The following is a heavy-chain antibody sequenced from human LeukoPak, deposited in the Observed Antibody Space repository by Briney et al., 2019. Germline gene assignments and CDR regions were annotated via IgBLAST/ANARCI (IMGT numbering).Heavy chain of an antibody. Sequence: GGSRRLSCAASGFTFSSYAMSWVRQAPGKGLEWISSISDSGGATYYADSVKGRFTISRDNSKNTLYLHMNSLRAEDTAVYYCAKVQIAAPGKREDYWGQGTLVTVSS. CDR2: ISDSGGAT. J-gene: IGHJ4*02. CDR3: AKVQIAAPGKREDY. CDR1: GFTFSSYA. V-gene: IGHV3-23*01. D-gene: IGHD6-13*01.